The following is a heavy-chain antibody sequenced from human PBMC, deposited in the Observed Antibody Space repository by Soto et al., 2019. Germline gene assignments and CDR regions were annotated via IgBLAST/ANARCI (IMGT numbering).Heavy chain of an antibody. J-gene: IGHJ3*02. CDR1: GYTFTSYG. CDR2: ISAYNGNT. Sequence: ASLKVSCKASGYTFTSYGISWVRQAPGQGLEWMGWISAYNGNTNYAQKLQGRVTMTTDTSTSTAYMELRSLRSDDTAVYYCARVDIVVVVAAAPLTLDAFDIWGQGTMVTVSS. D-gene: IGHD2-15*01. V-gene: IGHV1-18*01. CDR3: ARVDIVVVVAAAPLTLDAFDI.